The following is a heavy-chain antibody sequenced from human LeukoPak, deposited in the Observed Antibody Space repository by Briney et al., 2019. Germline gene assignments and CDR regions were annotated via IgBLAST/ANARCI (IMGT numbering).Heavy chain of an antibody. CDR2: INHSGST. J-gene: IGHJ4*02. Sequence: SETLSLTCAVYGGSFSGYYWSWIRQPPGKGLEWIGEINHSGSTNYNPSLKSRVTISVDTSKNQFSLRLSSVTAADTAMYYCARLRSPGDFDYWGQGTLVTVSS. CDR3: ARLRSPGDFDY. D-gene: IGHD1-26*01. V-gene: IGHV4-34*01. CDR1: GGSFSGYY.